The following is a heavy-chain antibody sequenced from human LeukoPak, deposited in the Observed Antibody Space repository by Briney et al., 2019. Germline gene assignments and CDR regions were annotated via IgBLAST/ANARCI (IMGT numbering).Heavy chain of an antibody. CDR2: IIPIFGTA. D-gene: IGHD3-9*01. CDR1: GGTFSSYA. CDR3: ARWLNYYDILTGYHRYFDY. V-gene: IGHV1-69*13. J-gene: IGHJ4*02. Sequence: SVKVSCKASGGTFSSYAISWVRQAPGQGLEWMGGIIPIFGTANYAQKFQGRVTITADESTSTAYMELSSLRSEDTAVYYCARWLNYYDILTGYHRYFDYWGQGTLVTVSS.